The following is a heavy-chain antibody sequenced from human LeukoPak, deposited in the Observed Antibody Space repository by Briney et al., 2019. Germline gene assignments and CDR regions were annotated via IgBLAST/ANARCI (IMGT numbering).Heavy chain of an antibody. CDR1: GYTFTGYY. J-gene: IGHJ4*02. CDR2: INPNSGGT. D-gene: IGHD3-9*01. V-gene: IGHV1-2*02. Sequence: ASVKVSCKASGYTFTGYYMHWVRQAPGQGLEWMGWINPNSGGTNYAQKFQGRVTMTRDTSISTAYMELSRLRSDDTAVYYCASSGYDILTGYHTRLWYWGQGTLVTVSS. CDR3: ASSGYDILTGYHTRLWY.